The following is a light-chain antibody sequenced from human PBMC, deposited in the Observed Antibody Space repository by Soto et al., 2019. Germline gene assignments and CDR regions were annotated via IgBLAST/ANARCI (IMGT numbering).Light chain of an antibody. CDR1: QRISRY. CDR3: QYYRGLSS. J-gene: IGKJ3*01. V-gene: IGKV1-5*01. CDR2: DAS. Sequence: DIQMTQSPSSVSASVGDRVTITCRASQRISRYLAWYQQKPGEAPKLLIYDASSLQSGVPSRFSGSGSGTEFSLSITGLQPDDFATYYCQYYRGLSSFGPGTKVDIK.